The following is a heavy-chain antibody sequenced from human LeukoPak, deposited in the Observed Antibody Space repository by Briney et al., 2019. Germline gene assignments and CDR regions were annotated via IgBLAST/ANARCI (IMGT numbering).Heavy chain of an antibody. D-gene: IGHD6-19*01. CDR1: GFTFSSYG. CDR2: IRYDGSNK. V-gene: IGHV3-30*02. CDR3: VKAGGSGWDPFDY. Sequence: PGGYLRLSCAASGFTFSSYGMHWVRQPPGKGLEWVTFIRYDGSNKYYADSVKGRFTFSRDNSKNTLYLQMNSLRAEDTAVYYCVKAGGSGWDPFDYWGQGTLVTVSS. J-gene: IGHJ4*02.